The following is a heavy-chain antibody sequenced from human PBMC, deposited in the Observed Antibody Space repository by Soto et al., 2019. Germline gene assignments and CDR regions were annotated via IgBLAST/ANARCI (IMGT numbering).Heavy chain of an antibody. Sequence: SETLSLTCTVSGGSISSGGYYWSWIRQPPGKGLEWIGYIYYSGSTYYNPSLKSRVTISVDTSKNQFSLKLSSVTAADTAVYYCARGITMIVDFDYWGQGTLVTVSS. J-gene: IGHJ4*02. V-gene: IGHV4-30-4*01. CDR2: IYYSGST. D-gene: IGHD3-22*01. CDR1: GGSISSGGYY. CDR3: ARGITMIVDFDY.